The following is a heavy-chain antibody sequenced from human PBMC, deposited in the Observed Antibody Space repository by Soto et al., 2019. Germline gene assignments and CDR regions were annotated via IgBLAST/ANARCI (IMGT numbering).Heavy chain of an antibody. CDR3: ARDVAAAQYNWFDP. CDR1: DGSISSYY. D-gene: IGHD6-13*01. V-gene: IGHV4-59*01. Sequence: SETLSLTCTVSDGSISSYYWSWIRQPPGKGLEWIGYIYYSGSTNYNPSLKSRVTISVDTSKNQFSLKLSSVTAADTAVYYCARDVAAAQYNWFDPWGQGTLVTVSS. CDR2: IYYSGST. J-gene: IGHJ5*02.